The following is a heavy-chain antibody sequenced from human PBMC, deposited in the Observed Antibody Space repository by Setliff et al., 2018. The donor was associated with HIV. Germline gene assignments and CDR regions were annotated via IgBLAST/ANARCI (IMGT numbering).Heavy chain of an antibody. D-gene: IGHD3-10*01. Sequence: SVKVSCKASGGTLSSYAISWVRQAPGQGLEWMGRIIPISGTANNAQKFQGRVTITADKSTSTAYMQLSSLRSEDTAVYYCAVWIREVISWGRGTLVTVSS. CDR3: AVWIREVIS. CDR1: GGTLSSYA. J-gene: IGHJ5*02. CDR2: IIPISGTA. V-gene: IGHV1-69*06.